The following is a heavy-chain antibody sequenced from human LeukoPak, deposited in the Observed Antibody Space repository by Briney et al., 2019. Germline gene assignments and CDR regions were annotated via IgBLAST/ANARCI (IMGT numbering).Heavy chain of an antibody. CDR1: GGSISSYY. V-gene: IGHV4-4*07. Sequence: SETLSLTCTVSGGSISSYYWSWIRQPAGKGLEWIGRIYTSGSTNYNPSLKSRVTMSVDTSKTQFSLKLSSVTAADTAVYYCARDHSSSWRYWYFDLWGRGTLVTVSS. CDR2: IYTSGST. J-gene: IGHJ2*01. D-gene: IGHD6-13*01. CDR3: ARDHSSSWRYWYFDL.